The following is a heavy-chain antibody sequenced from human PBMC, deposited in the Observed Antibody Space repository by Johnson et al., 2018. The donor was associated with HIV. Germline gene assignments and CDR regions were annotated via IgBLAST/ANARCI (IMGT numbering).Heavy chain of an antibody. Sequence: VQLVESGGGLVQSGGSLRLSCAASGFIFSSYWMNWVRQAPGKGLEWVANIKQDGSEKYYVDSVKGRFTIARDNAKNSLNLQMNTLRAEDTAVYYCARDAVISSGWYNGDAFDIWGQGTMVTVSS. D-gene: IGHD6-19*01. CDR1: GFIFSSYW. CDR3: ARDAVISSGWYNGDAFDI. V-gene: IGHV3-7*03. CDR2: IKQDGSEK. J-gene: IGHJ3*02.